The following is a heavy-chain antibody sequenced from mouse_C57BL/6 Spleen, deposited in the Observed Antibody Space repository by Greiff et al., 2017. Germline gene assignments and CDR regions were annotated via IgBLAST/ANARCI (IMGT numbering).Heavy chain of an antibody. CDR1: GYAFSSYW. D-gene: IGHD1-1*01. CDR3: ARGGGSSPYYYAMDY. Sequence: QVQLKQSGAELVKPGASVKISCKASGYAFSSYWMNWVKQRPGKGLEWIGQIYPGDGDTNYNGKFKGKDTLTADKSSSTAYMQLSSLTSEDSAVYFCARGGGSSPYYYAMDYWGQGTSVTVSS. J-gene: IGHJ4*01. CDR2: IYPGDGDT. V-gene: IGHV1-80*01.